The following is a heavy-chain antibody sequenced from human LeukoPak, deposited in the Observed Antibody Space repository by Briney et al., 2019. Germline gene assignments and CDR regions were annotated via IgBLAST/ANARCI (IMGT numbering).Heavy chain of an antibody. CDR3: ATSYDMGWLIGY. CDR1: GLTFSSSW. CDR2: INPDGNKK. V-gene: IGHV3-7*03. Sequence: PGGSLRLSCAVSGLTFSSSWMDWVRQAPGKGLEWVASINPDGNKKYSADSVKGRFTISRDNGKSSLYLQMNSLRAEDTALYYCATSYDMGWLIGYWGQGTLVTVSS. D-gene: IGHD3/OR15-3a*01. J-gene: IGHJ4*02.